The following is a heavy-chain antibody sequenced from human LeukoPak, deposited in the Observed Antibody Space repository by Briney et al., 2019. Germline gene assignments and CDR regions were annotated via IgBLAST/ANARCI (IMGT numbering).Heavy chain of an antibody. CDR3: ARAEVYYYGMDV. CDR1: GGTFSSYT. CDR2: IIPILGIA. J-gene: IGHJ6*02. Sequence: SVKVSCKASGGTFSSYTISWVRQAPGQGLEWMGRIIPILGIANYAQKFQGRVTITADKPTSTAYMELSSLRSEDTAVYYCARAEVYYYGMDVWGQGTTVTVPS. V-gene: IGHV1-69*02.